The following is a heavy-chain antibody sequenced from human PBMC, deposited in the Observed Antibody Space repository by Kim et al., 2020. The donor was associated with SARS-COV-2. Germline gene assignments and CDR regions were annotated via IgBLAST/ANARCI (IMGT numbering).Heavy chain of an antibody. CDR2: IYYNENT. D-gene: IGHD3-16*01. CDR1: GGSISSTSYY. V-gene: IGHV4-39*01. Sequence: SETLSLTCSVSGGSISSTSYYWGWIRRPPGKGLEWIGSIYYNENTYFNPSLRSRVTISVDTSKNQFSLRLSSVTAADTAVYFCGRHFAGGRPYYFDHWGQGTLVTVSS. CDR3: GRHFAGGRPYYFDH. J-gene: IGHJ4*02.